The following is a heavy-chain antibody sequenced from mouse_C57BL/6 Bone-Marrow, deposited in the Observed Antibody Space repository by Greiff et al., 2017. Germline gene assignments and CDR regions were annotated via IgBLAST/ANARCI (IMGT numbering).Heavy chain of an antibody. CDR3: ARSYDYDAYTMDY. CDR1: GYTFTNYW. D-gene: IGHD2-4*01. Sequence: VQLQQPGAELVKPGASVKLSCKASGYTFTNYWMHWVKQRPGQGLEWIGMMHPNGGSPDYNEKFKSEATLSVDKSSRTAYMELSSLTSEDSAVYYGARSYDYDAYTMDYWGQGTSVTVSS. V-gene: IGHV1-64*01. J-gene: IGHJ4*01. CDR2: MHPNGGSP.